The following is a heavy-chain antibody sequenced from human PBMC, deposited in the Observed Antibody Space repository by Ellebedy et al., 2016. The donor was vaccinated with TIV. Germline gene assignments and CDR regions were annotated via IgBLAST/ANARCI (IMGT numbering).Heavy chain of an antibody. Sequence: GGSLRLSCTASGPGFTFAHFPMHWVRQAPGKGLEWISYISNSGGPIYYADSAKGRFTISRDNAKKSLYLQMNSLRAEDTAVYYCAYGAGTYFGWGQGTLVTVSP. J-gene: IGHJ4*02. CDR3: AYGAGTYFG. CDR2: ISNSGGPI. D-gene: IGHD4/OR15-4a*01. V-gene: IGHV3-48*03. CDR1: GPGFTFAHFP.